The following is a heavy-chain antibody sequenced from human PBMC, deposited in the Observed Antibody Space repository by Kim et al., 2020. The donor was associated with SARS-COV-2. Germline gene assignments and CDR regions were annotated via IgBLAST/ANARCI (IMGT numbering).Heavy chain of an antibody. D-gene: IGHD3-22*01. J-gene: IGHJ4*02. V-gene: IGHV3-9*01. CDR3: AKEPRGYDSSGYYWGLFDY. Sequence: GRFTTSRDNAKNSLYLQMNSLRAEDTALYYCAKEPRGYDSSGYYWGLFDYWGQGTLVTVSS.